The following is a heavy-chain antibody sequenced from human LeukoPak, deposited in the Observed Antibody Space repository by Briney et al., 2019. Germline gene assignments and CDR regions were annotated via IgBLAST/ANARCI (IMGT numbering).Heavy chain of an antibody. CDR3: ARFDSSAWYQGDY. D-gene: IGHD6-19*01. CDR2: IYYSGST. V-gene: IGHV4-59*01. Sequence: SSETLSLTCTVSGGSISSYFWRWIRQPPGKGLGWIGYIYYSGSTNYNPSLKSRVTISVDTSKNQFSLKLSSVTAADTAVYYCARFDSSAWYQGDYWGQGTLVTVSS. CDR1: GGSISSYF. J-gene: IGHJ4*02.